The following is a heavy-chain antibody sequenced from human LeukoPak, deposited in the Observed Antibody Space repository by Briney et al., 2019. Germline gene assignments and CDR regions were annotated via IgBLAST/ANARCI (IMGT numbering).Heavy chain of an antibody. V-gene: IGHV3-33*07. D-gene: IGHD5-24*01. CDR2: IRHEGSNK. J-gene: IGHJ4*02. CDR1: RFTFSRYA. CDR3: ARDRSRDGYNIGGY. Sequence: GSLRLSCAGSRFTFSRYAVSWVRQAPGKGLEWVAFIRHEGSNKYFADSVKGRFTLSRDSSKNTLYLQMRSLRAEDTAVYYCARDRSRDGYNIGGYWGQGTLVTVSS.